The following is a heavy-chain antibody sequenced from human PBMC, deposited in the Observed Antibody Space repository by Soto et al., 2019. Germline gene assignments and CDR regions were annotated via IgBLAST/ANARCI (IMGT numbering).Heavy chain of an antibody. Sequence: EAQLVESGGGLVKSGGSLRLSCAASGFTFNNAWMNWVRQAPGKGLEWVGRIKSRTDGGTTDYAAPVKDRFTISRDDSKNTRYLQMNSLKTEDTAMYYCTTERDESSGYAPNYWGQGTLVTVSS. J-gene: IGHJ4*02. V-gene: IGHV3-15*07. CDR3: TTERDESSGYAPNY. CDR2: IKSRTDGGTT. D-gene: IGHD3-22*01. CDR1: GFTFNNAW.